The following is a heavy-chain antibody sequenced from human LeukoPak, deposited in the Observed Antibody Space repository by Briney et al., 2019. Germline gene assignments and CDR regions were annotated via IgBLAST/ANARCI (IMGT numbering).Heavy chain of an antibody. D-gene: IGHD3-22*01. V-gene: IGHV3-53*01. J-gene: IGHJ4*02. Sequence: GGSLRLSCAASGFGVSSNYMTWVRQAPGKGLECVSVIYGGGNTYYADSVGGRFTISRDNSKNTLYLQMNSLRVEDTAMYYCARGRWSSSGYQDYWGRGTLVTVSS. CDR1: GFGVSSNY. CDR2: IYGGGNT. CDR3: ARGRWSSSGYQDY.